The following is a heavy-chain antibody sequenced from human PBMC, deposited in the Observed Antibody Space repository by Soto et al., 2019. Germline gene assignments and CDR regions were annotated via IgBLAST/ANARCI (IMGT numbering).Heavy chain of an antibody. CDR3: ATQEVGGRYVYTFDP. Sequence: LSLTCTVSGGSITSSSYYWGWIRQPPGKGLEWIGSIYYSGSTYYNPSLKSRVTISVDTSKNQFSLKLSSVTAADTAVYYCATQEVGGRYVYTFDPWGQGTLVTVSS. V-gene: IGHV4-39*01. CDR2: IYYSGST. CDR1: GGSITSSSYY. J-gene: IGHJ5*02. D-gene: IGHD1-26*01.